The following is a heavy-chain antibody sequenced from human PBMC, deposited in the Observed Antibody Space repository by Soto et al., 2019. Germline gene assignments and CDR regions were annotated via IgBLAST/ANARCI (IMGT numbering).Heavy chain of an antibody. D-gene: IGHD1-26*01. CDR3: ATPKGGATQLYYYYCGMDV. J-gene: IGHJ6*02. CDR2: IIPIFGTA. CDR1: GGTFSSYA. V-gene: IGHV1-69*01. Sequence: QVQLVQSGAEVKKPGSSVKVSCKASGGTFSSYAISCVRQAPGQGLEWMGGIIPIFGTANYAQKFQGRVTITADESTSTAYMELSSLRSEDTAVYYCATPKGGATQLYYYYCGMDVWGQGTTVTVSS.